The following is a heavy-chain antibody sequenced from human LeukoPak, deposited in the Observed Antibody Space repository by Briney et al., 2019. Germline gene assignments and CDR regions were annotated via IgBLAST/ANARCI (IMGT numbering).Heavy chain of an antibody. J-gene: IGHJ4*02. V-gene: IGHV3-7*01. D-gene: IGHD4-23*01. CDR3: AREMLGGNNQLLAY. CDR2: INQDGNEK. Sequence: GESLRLSCAASGFTFNTFWMTWLRQAPGKGLEWVANINQDGNEKRYVDSVKGRFTISRDNAKNSLYLEMSNLRDEDTALYYCAREMLGGNNQLLAYWGQGTQVTVSS. CDR1: GFTFNTFW.